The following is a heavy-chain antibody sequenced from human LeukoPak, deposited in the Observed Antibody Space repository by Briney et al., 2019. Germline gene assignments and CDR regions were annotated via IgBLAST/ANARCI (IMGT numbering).Heavy chain of an antibody. CDR2: ISYDGSNK. CDR1: GFTFSSYG. V-gene: IGHV3-30*03. D-gene: IGHD6-13*01. CDR3: ARGAGGGYGYYYYYYMDV. J-gene: IGHJ6*03. Sequence: PGGSLRLSCAASGFTFSSYGMHWVRQAPGKGLEWVAVISYDGSNKYYADSVKGRFTISRDNSKNTLYLQMNSLRAEDTAVYYCARGAGGGYGYYYYYYMDVWGKGTTVTVSS.